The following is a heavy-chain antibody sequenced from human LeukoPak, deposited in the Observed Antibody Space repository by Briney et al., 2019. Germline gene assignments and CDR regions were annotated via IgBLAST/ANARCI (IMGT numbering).Heavy chain of an antibody. J-gene: IGHJ6*03. CDR1: GGSFSGYY. CDR2: INHSGST. D-gene: IGHD4-11*01. CDR3: ARGRVSSSTWHSTYYYYFYMDV. V-gene: IGHV4-34*01. Sequence: KTSETLSLTCAVYGGSFSGYYWSWIRQPPGKGLEWIGEINHSGSTNYNPSLKSRVTISVDTSKNHFSLQLSSVTAADTAVYFCARGRVSSSTWHSTYYYYFYMDVWGKGTTVTVSS.